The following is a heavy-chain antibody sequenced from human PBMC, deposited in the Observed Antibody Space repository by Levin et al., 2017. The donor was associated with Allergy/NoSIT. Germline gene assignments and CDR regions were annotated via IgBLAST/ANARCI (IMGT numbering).Heavy chain of an antibody. J-gene: IGHJ4*02. D-gene: IGHD1-26*01. V-gene: IGHV3-23*01. CDR3: AKDAILTSIMGRTHY. Sequence: GGSLRLSCAASGFTFSSYAMPWVRQAPGKGLEWVSTISDDGCSTYYADSVKGRFTISRDNSKKTLYLQMSSLRADDTAVYYCAKDAILTSIMGRTHYWGQGTLVTVSS. CDR2: ISDDGCST. CDR1: GFTFSSYA.